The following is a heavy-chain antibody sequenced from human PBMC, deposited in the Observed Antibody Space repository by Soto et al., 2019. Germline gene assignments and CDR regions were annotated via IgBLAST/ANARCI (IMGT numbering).Heavy chain of an antibody. CDR1: GFTFTNYA. J-gene: IGHJ4*02. V-gene: IGHV3-23*01. Sequence: PGWSLRLSCAASGFTFTNYAMSLVRQAPGKGLEWVSAISSSGGSTYYADSVKGRFTISRDNSKYRLYLQMNSLRAEDTAVYYCAKDQAGVALYYFEYWGQGTPVTVSS. CDR3: AKDQAGVALYYFEY. D-gene: IGHD3-3*01. CDR2: ISSSGGST.